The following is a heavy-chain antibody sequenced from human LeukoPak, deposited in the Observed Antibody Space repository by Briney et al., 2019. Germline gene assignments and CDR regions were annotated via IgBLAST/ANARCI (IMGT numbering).Heavy chain of an antibody. V-gene: IGHV4-59*01. CDR2: IYYSGSA. J-gene: IGHJ6*03. CDR1: GGSISSYY. CDR3: ARGRWLNSGNYYYYMDV. D-gene: IGHD3-10*01. Sequence: SETLSLTCTVSGGSISSYYWSWLRQPPGKGLEWIGYIYYSGSANYNPSLKSRVTISVDTSKNQFSLKLSSVTAADTAVYYCARGRWLNSGNYYYYMDVWGKGTTVTVSS.